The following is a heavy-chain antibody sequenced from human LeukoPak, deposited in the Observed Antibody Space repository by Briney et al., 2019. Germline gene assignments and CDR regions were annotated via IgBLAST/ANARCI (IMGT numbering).Heavy chain of an antibody. V-gene: IGHV3-11*01. D-gene: IGHD2-2*03. CDR1: GLSFSDNY. CDR3: AKGSHGWTFDV. J-gene: IGHJ4*01. Sequence: GGSLRLSCAASGLSFSDNYMGWLRQPPGKGLEWLSYINSDGSMTKYTASVQGRFTISRDNAKRSLFLQMNNLRANDTARYYCAKGSHGWTFDVWGHGSQVTVSS. CDR2: INSDGSMT.